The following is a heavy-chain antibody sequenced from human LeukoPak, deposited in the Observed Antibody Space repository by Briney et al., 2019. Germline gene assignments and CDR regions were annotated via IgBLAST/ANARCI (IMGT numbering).Heavy chain of an antibody. CDR1: GFTFSGSS. J-gene: IGHJ4*02. CDR3: TSGVGYCSGGSCY. Sequence: AGGSLRLSCAASGFTFSGSSMYWVRQASGKGPEWVGRITSKAYSYATAYAASVKGRFTIFRDDSKNTVYLQMNSLKTEDTAVYYCTSGVGYCSGGSCYWGQGTLVTVSS. V-gene: IGHV3-73*01. D-gene: IGHD2-15*01. CDR2: ITSKAYSYAT.